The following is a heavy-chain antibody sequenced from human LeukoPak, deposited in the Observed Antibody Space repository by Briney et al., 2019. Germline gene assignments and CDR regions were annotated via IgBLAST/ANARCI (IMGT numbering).Heavy chain of an antibody. CDR1: AASFSGYY. D-gene: IGHD2-8*01. J-gene: IGHJ5*02. CDR3: ARDSVYATNWFDP. V-gene: IGHV4-34*01. Sequence: PSQTLSLTCAVDAASFSGYYWSWISQPQGKGMEWIGEINNSGSTNYDPSLKSRVTISVDTSKNQFSLKLSSVTAADTAVYYCARDSVYATNWFDPWGQGTLVTVSS. CDR2: INNSGST.